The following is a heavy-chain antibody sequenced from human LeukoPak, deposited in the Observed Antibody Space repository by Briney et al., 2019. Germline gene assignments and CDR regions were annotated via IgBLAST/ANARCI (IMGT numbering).Heavy chain of an antibody. CDR2: IYYSGST. V-gene: IGHV4-59*01. J-gene: IGHJ4*02. D-gene: IGHD6-13*01. CDR3: AREQTEYSSPQYYFDY. Sequence: TSETLSLTCAVYGGSFSGYYWSWIRQPPGKGLEWIGYIYYSGSTNYNPSLKSRVTISVDTSKNQFSLKLSSVTAADTAVYYCAREQTEYSSPQYYFDYWGQGTLVTVSS. CDR1: GGSFSGYY.